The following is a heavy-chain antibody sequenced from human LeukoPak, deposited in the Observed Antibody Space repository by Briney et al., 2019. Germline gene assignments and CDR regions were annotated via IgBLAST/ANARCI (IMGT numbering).Heavy chain of an antibody. V-gene: IGHV3-48*01. J-gene: IGHJ4*02. CDR3: AGVSGWSDFDY. CDR2: ISSSSSTI. D-gene: IGHD6-19*01. Sequence: GGSLRLSCAASGFTFSSYSMNWVRQAPGKGLEWVSYISSSSSTIYYADSVKGRFTISRDNAKNSLYLQMNSLRAEDTAVYYCAGVSGWSDFDYWGQGTLVTVSS. CDR1: GFTFSSYS.